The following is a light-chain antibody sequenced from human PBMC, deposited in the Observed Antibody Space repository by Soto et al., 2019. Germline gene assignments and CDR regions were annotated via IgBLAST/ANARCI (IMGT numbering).Light chain of an antibody. Sequence: SYELTQPLSVSVALGQTARITCGGNNLGSKNVHWYQQKPGQAPVLVIYSDTNRPSWIPERFSGSNSGNTATLTISRAQVGDEADYYCQVWYSSTVVFGGGTKLTVL. CDR1: NLGSKN. CDR3: QVWYSSTVV. V-gene: IGLV3-9*01. CDR2: SDT. J-gene: IGLJ2*01.